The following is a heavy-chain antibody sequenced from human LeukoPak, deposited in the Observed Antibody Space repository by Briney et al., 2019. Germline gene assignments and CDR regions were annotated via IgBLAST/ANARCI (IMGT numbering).Heavy chain of an antibody. CDR2: ITATSSST. Sequence: GGSLRLSCAASGFTFSSYAMSWVRQAPGKGLEWVSAITATSSSTYGADSVKGRFTISRDNAKNSLYLHINSLRAEDTAVYYCARASRSRFNLNYEYYYYMDVWGKGTTVTVSS. D-gene: IGHD1-7*01. CDR1: GFTFSSYA. CDR3: ARASRSRFNLNYEYYYYMDV. J-gene: IGHJ6*03. V-gene: IGHV3-21*01.